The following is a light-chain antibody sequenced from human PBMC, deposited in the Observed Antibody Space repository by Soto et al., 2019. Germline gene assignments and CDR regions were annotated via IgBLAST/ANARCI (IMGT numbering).Light chain of an antibody. V-gene: IGKV3-11*01. Sequence: VVTQSPATLSLSPEERATLSCRASQSVSSYLAWYQQKPGQAPRLLIYDTSNRATGIPARFSGSGSGTDFTLTISSLEPEDFAIYYCQQRTNWPFTFGGGTKVEIK. J-gene: IGKJ4*01. CDR3: QQRTNWPFT. CDR2: DTS. CDR1: QSVSSY.